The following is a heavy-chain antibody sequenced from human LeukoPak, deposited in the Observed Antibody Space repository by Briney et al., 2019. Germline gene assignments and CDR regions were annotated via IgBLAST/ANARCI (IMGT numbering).Heavy chain of an antibody. CDR1: GDSVTTYY. V-gene: IGHV4-59*02. D-gene: IGHD3-3*01. CDR3: ATTTLLAPDGRAEYFQH. CDR2: KFDGGRD. J-gene: IGHJ1*01. Sequence: SETLSLTCTVSGDSVTTYYWRWIRQPPGKGPEWIGYKFDGGRDIYNPSLKSRVTISVDASGKQFSLSPRSVTATHTAIYYCATTTLLAPDGRAEYFQHWGQGTLVIVSS.